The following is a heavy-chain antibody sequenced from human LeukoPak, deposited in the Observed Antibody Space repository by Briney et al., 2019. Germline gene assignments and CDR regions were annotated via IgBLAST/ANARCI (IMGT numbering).Heavy chain of an antibody. CDR3: ARLGYQLPFNWFDR. J-gene: IGHJ5*02. Sequence: PSETLSLTCTVSGGFISSSSYYWGWIRQPPGKGLEWIGSIYYSGSTYYNPSLKSRVTISVDTSKNQFSLKLSSVTDADTAVYYCARLGYQLPFNWFDRWGQGTLVTVSS. V-gene: IGHV4-39*01. CDR1: GGFISSSSYY. CDR2: IYYSGST. D-gene: IGHD2-2*01.